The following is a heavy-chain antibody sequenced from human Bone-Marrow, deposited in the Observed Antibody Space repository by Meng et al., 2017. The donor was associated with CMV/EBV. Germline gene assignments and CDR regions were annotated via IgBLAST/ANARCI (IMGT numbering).Heavy chain of an antibody. CDR2: TYYRSKWNY. D-gene: IGHD6-13*01. V-gene: IGHV6-1*01. Sequence: SETLSLTCSISGDDVSTDSAAWNWIRQSPSRGLEWLGRTYYRSKWNYDYAVSLKSRITLKPDTSKNQFSLQLNSVTPEDTAVYYCARSALTYSSKREGGYNWFDPWGQGTLVTVSS. CDR3: ARSALTYSSKREGGYNWFDP. CDR1: GDDVSTDSAA. J-gene: IGHJ5*02.